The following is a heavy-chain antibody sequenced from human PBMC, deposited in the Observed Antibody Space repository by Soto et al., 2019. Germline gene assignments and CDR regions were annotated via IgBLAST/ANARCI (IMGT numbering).Heavy chain of an antibody. V-gene: IGHV4-4*02. CDR3: ARSERYFDWPHYFDY. CDR2: IYHSGST. J-gene: IGHJ4*02. D-gene: IGHD3-9*01. Sequence: SETLSLTCAVSGGSISSSNWWSWVRQPPGKGLEWIGEIYHSGSTNYNPSLKSRVTISVDKSRNQFSLKLSSVTAADTAVYYCARSERYFDWPHYFDYWGQGTLVTVSS. CDR1: GGSISSSNW.